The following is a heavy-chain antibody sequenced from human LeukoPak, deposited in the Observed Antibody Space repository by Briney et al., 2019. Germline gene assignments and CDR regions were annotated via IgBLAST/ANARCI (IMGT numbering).Heavy chain of an antibody. D-gene: IGHD3-22*01. CDR1: DYTFTNYG. V-gene: IGHV1-18*01. Sequence: ASVKVSCKASDYTFTNYGISWVRQAPGQRLEWMGWISAYNGNTNYAQKLQGRVTMTTDTSTSTAYMELRSLRSDDTAVYYCAREKGETPYYPDSTGYFDYWGQGTLVTVSS. J-gene: IGHJ4*02. CDR3: AREKGETPYYPDSTGYFDY. CDR2: ISAYNGNT.